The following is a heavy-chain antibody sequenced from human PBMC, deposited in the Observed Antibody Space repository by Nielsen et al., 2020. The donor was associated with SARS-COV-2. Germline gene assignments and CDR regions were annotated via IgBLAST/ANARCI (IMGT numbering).Heavy chain of an antibody. CDR1: GGSISSGGYY. CDR2: TYYSGST. D-gene: IGHD1-26*01. V-gene: IGHV4-31*03. Sequence: SETLSLTCTVSGGSISSGGYYWSWIRQHPGKGLEWIGYTYYSGSTYYNPSLKSRVTISVDTSKNQFSLKLSSVTAADTTVYYCARAQLVGVTVEAFDIWGQGTMVTVSS. CDR3: ARAQLVGVTVEAFDI. J-gene: IGHJ3*02.